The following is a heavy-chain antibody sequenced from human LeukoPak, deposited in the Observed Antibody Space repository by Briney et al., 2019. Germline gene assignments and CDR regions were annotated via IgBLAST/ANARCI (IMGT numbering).Heavy chain of an antibody. CDR1: RGTFSSYA. D-gene: IGHD3-10*01. J-gene: IGHJ6*04. Sequence: GASVKVSCKASRGTFSSYAISWVRQAPGQGLEWMGGIIPIFGTANYAQKFQGRVTITTDESTSTAYMELSSLRSEDTAVYYCARGPFITVVRGVPLDVWGKGTTVTVSS. CDR3: ARGPFITVVRGVPLDV. V-gene: IGHV1-69*05. CDR2: IIPIFGTA.